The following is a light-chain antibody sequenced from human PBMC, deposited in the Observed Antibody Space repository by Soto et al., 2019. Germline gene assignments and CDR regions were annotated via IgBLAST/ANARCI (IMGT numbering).Light chain of an antibody. J-gene: IGKJ1*01. V-gene: IGKV3-15*01. Sequence: EIVMTQSPATLSVSPGERATLSCRASQRVSSNLAWYQQKPGQAPRLLIYGASTRATGIPARFSGSGSETDFTLTISSLQSEDFAVYYCPQYNNWPPWTFGQGTKVEIK. CDR3: PQYNNWPPWT. CDR2: GAS. CDR1: QRVSSN.